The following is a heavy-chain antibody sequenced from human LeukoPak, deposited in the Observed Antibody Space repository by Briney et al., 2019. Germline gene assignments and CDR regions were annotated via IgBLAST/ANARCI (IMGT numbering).Heavy chain of an antibody. J-gene: IGHJ6*02. V-gene: IGHV1-46*01. CDR3: ARTQTIVVVPGNPYYYYGMDV. Sequence: ASVKVSCKASGYSFSSYYMDWVRQAPGQGLEWMGIINPSGGSTSYAQKFQGRVTMTRDTSTSTVYMELSRLRSDDTAVYYCARTQTIVVVPGNPYYYYGMDVWGQGTTVTVSS. D-gene: IGHD2-2*01. CDR1: GYSFSSYY. CDR2: INPSGGST.